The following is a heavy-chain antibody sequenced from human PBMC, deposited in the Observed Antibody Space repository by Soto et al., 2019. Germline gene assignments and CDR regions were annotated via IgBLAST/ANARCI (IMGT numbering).Heavy chain of an antibody. CDR2: TIPLLNVA. J-gene: IGHJ4*02. CDR3: ARDSPIGSTFSGYDAIDS. Sequence: VKVSCKASGGTFSTSTFTWVRQAPGQGLEWMGRTIPLLNVADYAQDFQGRLTITADKSTSTTYMELTSLTSKDTAVYYCARDSPIGSTFSGYDAIDSWGQGTLVTVSS. V-gene: IGHV1-69*04. CDR1: GGTFSTST. D-gene: IGHD5-12*01.